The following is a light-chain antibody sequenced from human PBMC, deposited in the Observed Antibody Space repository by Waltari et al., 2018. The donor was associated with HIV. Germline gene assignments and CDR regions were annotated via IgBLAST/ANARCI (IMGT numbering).Light chain of an antibody. CDR2: GAS. CDR3: QQYGSSPGT. CDR1: QSVTSTY. Sequence: EIVLTQSPGTLSLSPGERATLSCRASQSVTSTYLARYQQKPGQPPRLLIFGASSRATGIPDRFSGSGSGTNFTLTISRLEPEDFAVYYCQQYGSSPGTFGQGTKVEIK. J-gene: IGKJ2*01. V-gene: IGKV3-20*01.